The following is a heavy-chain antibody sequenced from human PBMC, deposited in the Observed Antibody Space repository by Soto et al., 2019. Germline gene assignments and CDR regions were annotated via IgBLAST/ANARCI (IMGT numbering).Heavy chain of an antibody. J-gene: IGHJ6*02. CDR1: GYNFNNDC. V-gene: IGHV5-10-1*01. CDR3: ARLSYYNYGMDV. Sequence: GESLKISCTASGYNFNNDCIGWVRQTPGKGLEWMGRIDPSDSYTNYSPSFQGHVTISVDKSITTAYLQWSSLKASDTAMYYCARLSYYNYGMDVWGQGTTVTVSS. CDR2: IDPSDSYT.